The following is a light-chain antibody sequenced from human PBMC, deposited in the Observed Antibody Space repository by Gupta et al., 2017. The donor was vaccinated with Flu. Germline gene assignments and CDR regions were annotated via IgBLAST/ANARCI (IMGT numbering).Light chain of an antibody. Sequence: QLVLTQSPSASASLGASVKLTCTLSSGHSSYAIAWHQQQPEKGPRYLMKLNSDGSHTKGDGFPDRFSASSSEAERYLTISSLQAEDEADYYCQTWGTGIGVFGGGTKLTVL. J-gene: IGLJ2*01. V-gene: IGLV4-69*01. CDR2: LNSDGSH. CDR1: SGHSSYA. CDR3: QTWGTGIGV.